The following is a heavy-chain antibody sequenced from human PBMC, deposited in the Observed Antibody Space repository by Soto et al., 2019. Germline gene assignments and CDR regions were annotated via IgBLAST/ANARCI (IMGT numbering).Heavy chain of an antibody. D-gene: IGHD2-15*01. Sequence: SVKVSCKASGGTFSSYAISWVRQAPGQGLEWMGRIIPILGIANYAQKFQGRVTITADKSTSSAYMELSSLRSEETAVYYCARYGNRRYCSGGSCYLYWYFDLWGRGTLVTVSS. CDR2: IIPILGIA. CDR1: GGTFSSYA. J-gene: IGHJ2*01. CDR3: ARYGNRRYCSGGSCYLYWYFDL. V-gene: IGHV1-69*04.